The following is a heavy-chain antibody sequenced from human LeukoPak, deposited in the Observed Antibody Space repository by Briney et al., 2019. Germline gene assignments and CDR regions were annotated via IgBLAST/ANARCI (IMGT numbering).Heavy chain of an antibody. V-gene: IGHV3-23*01. CDR1: GFTFSSYA. J-gene: IGHJ4*02. CDR2: ISGSGGST. D-gene: IGHD2-15*01. Sequence: PGGSLRLSCAASGFTFSSYAMSWVRQAPGKGLEWVSAISGSGGSTYYADSVKGRFTISRDNSKNTLYLQMNSLRAEDTAVYYCAKEARGYCSGGSCYSDDYWGQGTLVTVSS. CDR3: AKEARGYCSGGSCYSDDY.